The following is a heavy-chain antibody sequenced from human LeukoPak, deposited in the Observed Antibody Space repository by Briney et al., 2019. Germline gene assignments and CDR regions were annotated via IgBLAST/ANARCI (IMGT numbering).Heavy chain of an antibody. D-gene: IGHD1-26*01. CDR1: GGSISTSTYY. CDR3: GRRVYSGSYNWYFDL. V-gene: IGHV4-39*01. J-gene: IGHJ2*01. CDR2: ISYSGST. Sequence: SETLSLTCTVSGGSISTSTYYWGWIRQPPGKGLEWIGSISYSGSTYNNPSLKSRVTISVDTSKNQFSLKLSSVTAPDTAVYYCGRRVYSGSYNWYFDLWGRGTLVTVSS.